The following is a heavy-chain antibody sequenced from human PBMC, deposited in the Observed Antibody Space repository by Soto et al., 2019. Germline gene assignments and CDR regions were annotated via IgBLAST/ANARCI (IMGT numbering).Heavy chain of an antibody. D-gene: IGHD3-10*01. Sequence: QVHLQQWGAGLLKPSETLSLTCAVYGGSFSGYYWSWIRQPPGKGLEWIGEINNGGSSNYNPSLKSRGSMPVGTSNNQFHMKLTAVTAADTAVYYCARGRGDGYNQNWYFDLWGRGTLVTVSS. CDR3: ARGRGDGYNQNWYFDL. J-gene: IGHJ2*01. CDR2: INNGGSS. CDR1: GGSFSGYY. V-gene: IGHV4-34*01.